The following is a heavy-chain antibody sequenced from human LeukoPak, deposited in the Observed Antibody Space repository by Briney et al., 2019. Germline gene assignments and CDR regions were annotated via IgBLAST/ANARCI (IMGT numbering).Heavy chain of an antibody. CDR2: INPNSGGT. CDR3: ARDRITMVRGGYGFDP. J-gene: IGHJ5*02. D-gene: IGHD3-10*01. Sequence: ASVKVSCKASGYTFTGYYMHWVRQAPGQGLEWMGWINPNSGGTNYAQKFQGRVTLTRDTSISTAYMELSRLRSDDTAVYYCARDRITMVRGGYGFDPWGQGTLVTVSS. CDR1: GYTFTGYY. V-gene: IGHV1-2*02.